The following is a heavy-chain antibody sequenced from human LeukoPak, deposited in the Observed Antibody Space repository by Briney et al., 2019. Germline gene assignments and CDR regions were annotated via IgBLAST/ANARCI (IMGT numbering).Heavy chain of an antibody. V-gene: IGHV3-43*02. CDR2: ITGDGGST. J-gene: IGHJ4*02. Sequence: GGSLRLPCAASGFSFDDYAMHWVRQTPGQGLEWVSLITGDGGSTYYADSVKGRFTISRDNSGNSLYLQMNSLTTEDTAFYYCARTGNFDHWGQGALVTVSS. CDR3: ARTGNFDH. CDR1: GFSFDDYA. D-gene: IGHD1-14*01.